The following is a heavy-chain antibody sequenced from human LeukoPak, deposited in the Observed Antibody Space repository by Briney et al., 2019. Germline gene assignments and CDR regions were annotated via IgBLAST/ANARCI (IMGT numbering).Heavy chain of an antibody. CDR2: IHYNGAT. CDR1: GVSVNSRY. Sequence: TSETLSLTCSVSGVSVNSRYWSWVRQPPEKGLEWIGYIHYNGATNYNPSLKSRVSISIDTPRNQFSLSLSSVTAADTAVYYCAREDPLTAHFDYWGQGTLVTVSS. V-gene: IGHV4-59*02. D-gene: IGHD2-21*02. J-gene: IGHJ4*02. CDR3: AREDPLTAHFDY.